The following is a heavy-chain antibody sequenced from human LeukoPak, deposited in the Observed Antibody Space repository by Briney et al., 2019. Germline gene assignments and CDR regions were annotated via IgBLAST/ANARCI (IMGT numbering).Heavy chain of an antibody. J-gene: IGHJ5*02. V-gene: IGHV1-46*01. Sequence: ASVKVSCKVSGYTLTELSIYWVRQAPGQGLEWMGLINPTGGSTGYAQKFQGRVTMTRDMSTSTDYMELSSLRSEDTAIYYCARDNSVGDNAWWFDPWGQGTLVTVSS. CDR3: ARDNSVGDNAWWFDP. CDR2: INPTGGST. CDR1: GYTLTELS. D-gene: IGHD1-26*01.